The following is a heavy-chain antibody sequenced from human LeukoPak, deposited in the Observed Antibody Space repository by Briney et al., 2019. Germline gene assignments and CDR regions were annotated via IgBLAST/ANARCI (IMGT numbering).Heavy chain of an antibody. CDR2: IYPGDSDT. D-gene: IGHD2-21*02. Sequence: GESLKISCKGSGYSFTSYWIGWVRQMPGKGLEWMGIIYPGDSDTRYSPSFQGQVTISADKSISTAYLQWSGLKASDTAMYYCARQDCGGDCYSLSSWFDPWGQGTLVTVSS. J-gene: IGHJ5*02. V-gene: IGHV5-51*01. CDR3: ARQDCGGDCYSLSSWFDP. CDR1: GYSFTSYW.